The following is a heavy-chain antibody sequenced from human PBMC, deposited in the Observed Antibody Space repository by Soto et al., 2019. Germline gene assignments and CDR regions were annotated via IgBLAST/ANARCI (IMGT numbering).Heavy chain of an antibody. J-gene: IGHJ5*02. CDR3: ARERPDGSRLDP. V-gene: IGHV4-59*01. D-gene: IGHD6-13*01. Sequence: PSETLSLTCTVSGGSINSYYWSWIRQPPGKGLEWIGYIYHSGSTNYNPSLKSRVTISIDTSKNQFSLKLSSVTAADTAVYYCARERPDGSRLDPWGQGTLVTAPQ. CDR2: IYHSGST. CDR1: GGSINSYY.